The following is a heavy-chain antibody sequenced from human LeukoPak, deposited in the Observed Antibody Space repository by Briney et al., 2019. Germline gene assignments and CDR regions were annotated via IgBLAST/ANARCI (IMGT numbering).Heavy chain of an antibody. D-gene: IGHD6-19*01. J-gene: IGHJ4*02. Sequence: GRSLRLSCAASGFTFDDYAMHWVRQAPGKGLEWVSGISWNSGRIGYADSVKGRFTISRDNAKNSLYLQMNSLRAEDMALYYCAKDMCSSGCNFDYWGQGTLVTVSS. V-gene: IGHV3-9*03. CDR2: ISWNSGRI. CDR3: AKDMCSSGCNFDY. CDR1: GFTFDDYA.